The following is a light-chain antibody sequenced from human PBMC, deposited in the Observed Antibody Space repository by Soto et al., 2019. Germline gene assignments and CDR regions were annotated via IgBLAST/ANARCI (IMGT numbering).Light chain of an antibody. V-gene: IGLV3-1*01. CDR3: QALWV. CDR1: KLGDKY. CDR2: QDS. J-gene: IGLJ2*01. Sequence: SYELTQPPSVSVSPGQTASITCSGDKLGDKYACWYQQKPGQSPVLVIYQDSKRPSGIPERFSGSNSGNTATLTISGTQAMDEADYYCQALWVFGGGTQLTVL.